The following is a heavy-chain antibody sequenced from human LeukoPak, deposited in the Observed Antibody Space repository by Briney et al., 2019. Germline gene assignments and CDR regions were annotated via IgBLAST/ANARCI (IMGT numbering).Heavy chain of an antibody. J-gene: IGHJ4*02. CDR1: GGTFSSYA. V-gene: IGHV1-69*01. Sequence: GSSVKVSCKACGGTFSSYAISWVRQAPGQGLEWMGGIIPIFGTANYAQKFQGRVTITADESTSTAYMELSSLRSEDTAVYYCARMRRSRDVLRYFDWLPSGFDYWGQGTLVTVSS. D-gene: IGHD3-9*01. CDR3: ARMRRSRDVLRYFDWLPSGFDY. CDR2: IIPIFGTA.